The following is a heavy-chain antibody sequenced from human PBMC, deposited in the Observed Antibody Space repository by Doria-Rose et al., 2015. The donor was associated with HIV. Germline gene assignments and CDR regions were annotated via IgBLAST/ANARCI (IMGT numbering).Heavy chain of an antibody. CDR3: ARIKSSRWYHKYYFDF. CDR2: IFSDDER. V-gene: IGHV2-26*01. D-gene: IGHD6-13*01. CDR1: GVSLSSPGMG. J-gene: IGHJ4*02. Sequence: QVQLVQSGPVLVKPTETLTLTCTVSGVSLSSPGMGVRWIRQPPGKALEWLANIFSDDERSYQTSLKSRLTIARGTSKSQVVLTMTDMDPVDTATYYCARIKSSRWYHKYYFDFCGQGTLVIVSA.